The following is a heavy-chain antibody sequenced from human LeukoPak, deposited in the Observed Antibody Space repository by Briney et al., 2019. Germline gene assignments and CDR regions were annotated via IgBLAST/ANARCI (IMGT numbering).Heavy chain of an antibody. Sequence: SETLSLTCAVYGGSFSGYYWSWIRQPPGKGLEWIGEINHSGSTNYNPSLKSRVTISVDTSKNQFSLKLSSVTAADTAVYYCARWIQLWLSAFDIWGQGTMVTVSS. J-gene: IGHJ3*02. CDR3: ARWIQLWLSAFDI. CDR1: GGSFSGYY. D-gene: IGHD5-18*01. CDR2: INHSGST. V-gene: IGHV4-34*01.